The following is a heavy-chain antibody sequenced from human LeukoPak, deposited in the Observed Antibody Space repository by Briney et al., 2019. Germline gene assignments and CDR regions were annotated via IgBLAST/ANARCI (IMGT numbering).Heavy chain of an antibody. V-gene: IGHV4-4*07. CDR3: ARGLTIFGVVTRGTDYYYYYYMDV. J-gene: IGHJ6*03. CDR1: GGSISSYY. CDR2: IYTNGST. D-gene: IGHD3-3*01. Sequence: SETLSLTCTVPGGSISSYYWSWIRQPAGKGLEWIGRIYTNGSTNYYPYLKSRVTMSVDTSKNQFPLKLSSVTAADTAVYYCARGLTIFGVVTRGTDYYYYYYMDVWGKGTTVTVSS.